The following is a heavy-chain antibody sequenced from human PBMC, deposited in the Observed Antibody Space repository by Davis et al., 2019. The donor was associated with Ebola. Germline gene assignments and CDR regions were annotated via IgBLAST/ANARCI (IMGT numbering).Heavy chain of an antibody. Sequence: GESLKISCGASGFTFSSYGMHWVRQAPGKGLEWVTFIRYDGSNKYYADSMKCRFTISRDNSKNTLYLQMSSLRAEDTAVYYCAKGRVVRYFYYMDVWGKGTTVTVSS. V-gene: IGHV3-30*02. CDR3: AKGRVVRYFYYMDV. CDR2: IRYDGSNK. J-gene: IGHJ6*03. CDR1: GFTFSSYG.